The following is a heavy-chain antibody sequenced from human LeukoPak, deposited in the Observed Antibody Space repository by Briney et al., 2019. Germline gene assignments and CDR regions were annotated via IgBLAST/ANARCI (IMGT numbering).Heavy chain of an antibody. J-gene: IGHJ5*02. CDR3: ARSTELDTYYYDSSGYYNWFDP. V-gene: IGHV1-2*02. D-gene: IGHD3-22*01. Sequence: ASVKVSCKASGYTFTGYYMHWVRQAPGQGLEWMGWINPNSGGTNYAQKFQGRVTMTRDTSISTAYMELRSLRSDDTAVYYCARSTELDTYYYDSSGYYNWFDPWGQGTLVTVSS. CDR2: INPNSGGT. CDR1: GYTFTGYY.